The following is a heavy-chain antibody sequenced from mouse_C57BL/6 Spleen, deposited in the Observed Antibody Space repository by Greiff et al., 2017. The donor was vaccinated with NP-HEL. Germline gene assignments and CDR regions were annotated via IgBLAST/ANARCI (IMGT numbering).Heavy chain of an antibody. D-gene: IGHD1-2*01. V-gene: IGHV5-17*01. CDR2: ISSGSSTI. J-gene: IGHJ4*01. CDR3: ARRTTAHAMDY. CDR1: GFTFSDYG. Sequence: EVKVVESGGGLVKPGGSLKLSCAASGFTFSDYGMHWVRQAPEKGLEWVAYISSGSSTIYYADTVKGRFTISRDNAKNTLFLQMTSLRSEDTAMYYCARRTTAHAMDYWGQGTSVTVSS.